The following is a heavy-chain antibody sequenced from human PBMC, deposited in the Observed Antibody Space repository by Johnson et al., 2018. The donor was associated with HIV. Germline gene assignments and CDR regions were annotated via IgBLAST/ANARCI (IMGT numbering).Heavy chain of an antibody. J-gene: IGHJ3*02. V-gene: IGHV3-33*06. D-gene: IGHD4-23*01. CDR1: GLTFSSYG. CDR2: IWFDGTNK. Sequence: QMLLVESGGGVVQPGRSLRLSCAASGLTFSSYGMHWVRQAPGKGLEWVAVIWFDGTNKYYADSVKGRFTISRDNSKNTLYLQMNSLRAEDTAVYYCAKGYGGNGGAFDIWGQGTMVTVSS. CDR3: AKGYGGNGGAFDI.